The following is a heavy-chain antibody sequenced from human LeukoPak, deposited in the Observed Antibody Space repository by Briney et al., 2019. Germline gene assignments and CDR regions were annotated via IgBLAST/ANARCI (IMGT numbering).Heavy chain of an antibody. Sequence: KPGGSLRLSCAASGFTLTNAWMSWVRQAPGKGLEWVGRIKTKTDGGTIDYAAPVKGRFTISRDDSKNMVYLQMNSLRAEDTAVYYCAARNGGPYYFDYWGQGALVTVSS. CDR3: AARNGGPYYFDY. CDR2: IKTKTDGGTI. J-gene: IGHJ4*02. V-gene: IGHV3-15*01. CDR1: GFTLTNAW. D-gene: IGHD7-27*01.